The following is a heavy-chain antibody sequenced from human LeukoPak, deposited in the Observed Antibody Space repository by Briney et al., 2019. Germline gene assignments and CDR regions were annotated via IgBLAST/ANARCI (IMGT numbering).Heavy chain of an antibody. J-gene: IGHJ4*02. CDR2: ISRNGGST. CDR1: GFTFSSFA. D-gene: IGHD2/OR15-2a*01. V-gene: IGHV3-64D*09. Sequence: GSLRLSCSASGFTFSSFAMHWVRQAPGKGLEYVAAISRNGGSTYYADSGKGRFTISRDNSKSTLYLQMSSLRAEDTAVYLCVKDLRSDFMGVLSRYLSYWGQGTLVTVSS. CDR3: VKDLRSDFMGVLSRYLSY.